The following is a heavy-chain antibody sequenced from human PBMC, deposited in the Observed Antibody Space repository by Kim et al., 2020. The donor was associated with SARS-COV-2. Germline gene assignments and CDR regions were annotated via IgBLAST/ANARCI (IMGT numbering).Heavy chain of an antibody. V-gene: IGHV4-39*01. CDR3: ARHLGHYLSPMTS. CDR2: MYYSGSS. Sequence: SETLSLTCTVSGGSISSSSYYWGWIRQPPGKGLEWIGNMYYSGSSYYNPSLKSRVTISVDTSKNQFSLKLSSVTAADTAVYYCARHLGHYLSPMTSWGQGTLVTVSS. J-gene: IGHJ4*02. D-gene: IGHD4-17*01. CDR1: GGSISSSSYY.